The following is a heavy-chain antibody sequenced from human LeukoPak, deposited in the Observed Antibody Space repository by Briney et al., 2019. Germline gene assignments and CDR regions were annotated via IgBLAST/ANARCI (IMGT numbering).Heavy chain of an antibody. V-gene: IGHV3-9*01. D-gene: IGHD5-12*01. Sequence: GGSLRLSCAASGFTFDDYAMHWVRQTPGKGLEWVSGISWNSGRTGYADSVKGRFTISRDNARNSLYLQMNSLRAEDTALYYCTKDVGGSDVKLVATPKFGYYYYGMDVWGQGTTVTVSS. J-gene: IGHJ6*02. CDR3: TKDVGGSDVKLVATPKFGYYYYGMDV. CDR2: ISWNSGRT. CDR1: GFTFDDYA.